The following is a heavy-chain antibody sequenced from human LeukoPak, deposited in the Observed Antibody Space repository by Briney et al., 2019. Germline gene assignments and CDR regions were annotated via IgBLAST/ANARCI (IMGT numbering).Heavy chain of an antibody. D-gene: IGHD1-1*01. CDR2: IKEGGGER. J-gene: IGHJ4*02. V-gene: IGHV3-7*01. Sequence: GGSLRLSCVASGFTFSSYWMTWVRQAPGKGLEWVANIKEGGGERHYVDSVKGRFTISRDNAKNSLYLQMNSLRVEDTAVYYCARDGNNWNGFDDGGQGTLATVSS. CDR1: GFTFSSYW. CDR3: ARDGNNWNGFDD.